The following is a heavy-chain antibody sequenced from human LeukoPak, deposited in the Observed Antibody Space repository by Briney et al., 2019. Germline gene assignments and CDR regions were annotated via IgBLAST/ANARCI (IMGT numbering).Heavy chain of an antibody. CDR2: IDPSDGST. V-gene: IGHV1-46*01. D-gene: IGHD5-24*01. CDR1: GYTFTSYY. CDR3: ARDGEWATENNYYYYYMDV. Sequence: ASVKVSCKASGYTFTSYYMHWVRQAPGQGLEWMGIIDPSDGSTIYAQKFQGRVTMTRDMSTSTVYMELSSLRSEDTAVYYCARDGEWATENNYYYYYMDVWGKGTTVTVSS. J-gene: IGHJ6*03.